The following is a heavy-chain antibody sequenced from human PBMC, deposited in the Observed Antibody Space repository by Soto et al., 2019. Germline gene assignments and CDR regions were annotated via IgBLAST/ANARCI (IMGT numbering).Heavy chain of an antibody. V-gene: IGHV3-30*18. CDR3: AKKRGTAVAGTGYYYYGMDV. CDR1: GFTFSSYG. D-gene: IGHD6-19*01. J-gene: IGHJ6*01. Sequence: QVQLVESGGGVVQPGRSLRLSCAASGFTFSSYGMHWVRQAPGKGLEWVAVISYDGSNKYYADSVKGRFTISRDNSKNTLYLQMNRLRAEDTAVYYCAKKRGTAVAGTGYYYYGMDVWGQGTTVTVAS. CDR2: ISYDGSNK.